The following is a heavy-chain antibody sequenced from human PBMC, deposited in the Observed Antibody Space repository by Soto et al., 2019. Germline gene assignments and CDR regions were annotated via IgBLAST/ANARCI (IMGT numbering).Heavy chain of an antibody. CDR1: GFTFSSYA. CDR2: ISYDGSNK. Sequence: QVQLVESGGGVVQPGRSLRLSCAASGFTFSSYAMHWVRQAPGKGLEWVAVISYDGSNKYYADSVKGRFTISRDNSKNTLYLQMNSLRAEDKAVYYCAGEVTYSYGTDAFDIWGQGTMVTVSS. CDR3: AGEVTYSYGTDAFDI. V-gene: IGHV3-30-3*01. D-gene: IGHD5-18*01. J-gene: IGHJ3*02.